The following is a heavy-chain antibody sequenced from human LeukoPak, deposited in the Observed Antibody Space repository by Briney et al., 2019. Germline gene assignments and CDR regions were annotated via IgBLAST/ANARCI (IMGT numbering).Heavy chain of an antibody. V-gene: IGHV1-8*03. CDR1: GYTFTSYD. CDR3: ARGTARRIAVAGTPNDY. D-gene: IGHD6-19*01. CDR2: MNPNSGNT. J-gene: IGHJ4*02. Sequence: ASVKVSCKASGYTFTSYDINWVRQATGQGLEWMGWMNPNSGNTGYAQKFQGRVTITRNTSISTAYMELSSLRSEDTAVYYCARGTARRIAVAGTPNDYWGQGTLVTVSS.